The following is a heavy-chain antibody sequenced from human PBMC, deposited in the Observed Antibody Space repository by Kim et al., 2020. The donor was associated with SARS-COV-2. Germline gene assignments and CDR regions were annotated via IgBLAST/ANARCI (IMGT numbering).Heavy chain of an antibody. CDR2: IIYSGTT. CDR1: GGSISNSDYC. D-gene: IGHD5-18*01. J-gene: IGHJ5*02. CDR3: ARRGYTYGHGRFDP. Sequence: SETLSLTCTVSGGSISNSDYCWGWIRQPPGKGLEWIGTIIYSGTTYYNPSLKSRVTISMDTSKNQFSLKLSSVSAADTAVYYCARRGYTYGHGRFDPWGQGALVTVSS. V-gene: IGHV4-39*01.